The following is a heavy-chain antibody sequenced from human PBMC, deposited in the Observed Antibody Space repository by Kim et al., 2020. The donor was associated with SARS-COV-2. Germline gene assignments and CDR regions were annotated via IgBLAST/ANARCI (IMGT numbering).Heavy chain of an antibody. V-gene: IGHV1-3*01. CDR3: ARDLRFDP. J-gene: IGHJ5*02. Sequence: NGKTKYSQKFQGRVTIPRDTAASTAYMELSSLRSEDTAVYYCARDLRFDPWGQGTLVTVSS. CDR2: NGKT.